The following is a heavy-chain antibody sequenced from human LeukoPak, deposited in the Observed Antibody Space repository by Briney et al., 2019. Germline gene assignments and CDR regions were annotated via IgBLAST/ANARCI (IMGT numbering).Heavy chain of an antibody. Sequence: ASVKVSCKASGYTFTGYYMHWVRQAPGQGLEGMGWINPNSGGTNYAQKFQGRVTMTRDTSISTAYMELSRLRSDDTAVYYCARGDLITMIVVASWFDPWGQGTLVTVSS. CDR3: ARGDLITMIVVASWFDP. V-gene: IGHV1-2*02. J-gene: IGHJ5*02. CDR2: INPNSGGT. D-gene: IGHD3-22*01. CDR1: GYTFTGYY.